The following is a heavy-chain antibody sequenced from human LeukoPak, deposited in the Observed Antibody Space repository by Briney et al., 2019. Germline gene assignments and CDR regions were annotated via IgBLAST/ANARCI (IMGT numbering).Heavy chain of an antibody. CDR1: GYTFTSYD. J-gene: IGHJ5*02. D-gene: IGHD3-3*01. V-gene: IGHV1-8*01. CDR3: ARGPRNDFWSGYYTGWFDP. Sequence: ASVKVSCKASGYTFTSYDINWVRQATGQGLEWMGWMNPNSGNTGYAQKFQGRVTMTRNTSISTAYMELSSLRSEDTAVYYCARGPRNDFWSGYYTGWFDPWGQGPLVTVSS. CDR2: MNPNSGNT.